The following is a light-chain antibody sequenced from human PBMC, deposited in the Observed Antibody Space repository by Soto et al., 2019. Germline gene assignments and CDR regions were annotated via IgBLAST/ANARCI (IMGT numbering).Light chain of an antibody. J-gene: IGKJ1*01. Sequence: EIVLTHSPGTLSLSPGERATLSCRASQSVSSSYLAWYQQKPGQAPRLLIYGASSRATGIPDRFSGSGSGTDFTLTISRLESEDFAVYYCQEYGSSRTFGQGTKV. CDR3: QEYGSSRT. CDR1: QSVSSSY. CDR2: GAS. V-gene: IGKV3-20*01.